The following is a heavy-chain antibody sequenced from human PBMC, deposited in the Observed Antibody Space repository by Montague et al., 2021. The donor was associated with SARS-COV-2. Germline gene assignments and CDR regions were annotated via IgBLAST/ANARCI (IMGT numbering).Heavy chain of an antibody. J-gene: IGHJ6*03. CDR1: GGSFSGYY. CDR3: ARLGEGVVPAPILGVGPYYSYFYMDV. V-gene: IGHV4-34*01. D-gene: IGHD2-2*02. CDR2: INHSGSA. Sequence: SETLSLTCAVYGGSFSGYYWNWIRQPPGKGLEWIGEINHSGSANYNPSLKRRVTISVDTPKNQFSLKLNSVTAADTAVYYCARLGEGVVPAPILGVGPYYSYFYMDVWGKGATVTVSS.